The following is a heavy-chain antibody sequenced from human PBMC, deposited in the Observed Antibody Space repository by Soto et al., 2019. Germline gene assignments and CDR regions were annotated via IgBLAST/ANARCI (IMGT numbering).Heavy chain of an antibody. D-gene: IGHD3-3*01. V-gene: IGHV1-69*13. CDR1: GGTFSSYV. CDR3: ARAEIMDLEWLLHFDY. Sequence: GASVKVSCKASGGTFSSYVISWVRQAPGQGLEWMGGIIPIFGTANYAQKFQGRVTITADESTSTAYMELSSLRSEDTAVYYCARAEIMDLEWLLHFDYRGQGTLVTVSS. J-gene: IGHJ4*02. CDR2: IIPIFGTA.